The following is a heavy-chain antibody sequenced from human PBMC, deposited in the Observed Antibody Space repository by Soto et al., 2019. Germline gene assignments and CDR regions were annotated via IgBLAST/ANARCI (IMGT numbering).Heavy chain of an antibody. D-gene: IGHD2-15*01. CDR1: GGSISSYY. CDR2: IYYSGST. Sequence: SETLSLTYTVSGGSISSYYWSWIRPPPGKGLEWIGYIYYSGSTNYNPSLKSRVTISVDTSKNQFSLKLSSVTAADTAVYYCAIHVSGIGRALYSIDFRGPGTLGT. CDR3: AIHVSGIGRALYSIDF. J-gene: IGHJ4*02. V-gene: IGHV4-59*08.